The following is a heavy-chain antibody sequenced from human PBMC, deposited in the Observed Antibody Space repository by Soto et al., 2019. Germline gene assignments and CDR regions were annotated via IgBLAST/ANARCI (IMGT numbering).Heavy chain of an antibody. CDR2: IYYSGST. CDR1: GGSISSGDYY. J-gene: IGHJ5*02. V-gene: IGHV4-30-4*01. Sequence: QVQLQESGPGLVKPSQTLSLTCTVSGGSISSGDYYWSWIRQPPGKGLEWIGYIYYSGSTYYNPSLKSRVTMSVDTSKNQFSLKLSSVTAADTAVYYCARTMVVTQNWFDPWGQGTLVTVSS. D-gene: IGHD2-21*02. CDR3: ARTMVVTQNWFDP.